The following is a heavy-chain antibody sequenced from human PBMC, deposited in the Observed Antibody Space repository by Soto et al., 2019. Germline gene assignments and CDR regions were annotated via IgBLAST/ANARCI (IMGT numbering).Heavy chain of an antibody. V-gene: IGHV3-21*01. CDR2: ISSSSSYI. D-gene: IGHD3-10*01. CDR1: GFTFSSYS. J-gene: IGHJ3*02. Sequence: EVQLVESGGGLVKPGGSLRLSCAASGFTFSSYSMNWVRQAPGKGLEWVSSISSSSSYIYYGDSVRGRFTISRDNITTSLYLQMNSLRAEDTAVYYCARDKLPLIWCGEAFDIWGQGTMVTVSS. CDR3: ARDKLPLIWCGEAFDI.